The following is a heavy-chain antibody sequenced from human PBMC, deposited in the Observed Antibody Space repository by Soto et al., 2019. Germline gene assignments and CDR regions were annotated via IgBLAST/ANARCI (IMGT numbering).Heavy chain of an antibody. CDR1: GLSFGTSGVG. Sequence: SGPTLVNPTQTLTLTCTASGLSFGTSGVGVGWIRQPPGEALEWLALIYWNDDKRYSPSLKSSLTITKDTSKNQVVLTMTNVDPVDTATYYCASMTTVATAAFDTWGQGTMVTVSS. CDR2: IYWNDDK. D-gene: IGHD4-17*01. CDR3: ASMTTVATAAFDT. V-gene: IGHV2-5*01. J-gene: IGHJ3*02.